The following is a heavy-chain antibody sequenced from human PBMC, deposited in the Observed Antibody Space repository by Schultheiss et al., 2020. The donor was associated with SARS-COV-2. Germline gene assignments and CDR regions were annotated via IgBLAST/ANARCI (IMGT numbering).Heavy chain of an antibody. V-gene: IGHV4-34*01. CDR3: ARGGQAGSYNY. CDR1: GGSFSGYY. CDR2: INHSGST. J-gene: IGHJ4*02. D-gene: IGHD3-9*01. Sequence: SETLSLTCAVYGGSFSGYYWSWIRQPPGKGLEWIGEINHSGSTNYNPSLKSRVTMSVDTSKNQFSLKLSSVTAADTAVYYCARGGQAGSYNYWGQGTLVTVSS.